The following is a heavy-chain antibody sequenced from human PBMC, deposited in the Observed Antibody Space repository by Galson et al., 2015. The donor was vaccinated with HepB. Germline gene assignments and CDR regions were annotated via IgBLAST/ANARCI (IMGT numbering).Heavy chain of an antibody. CDR2: ISYDGSNK. J-gene: IGHJ4*02. D-gene: IGHD5-18*01. CDR3: AKLHSYGVYYFDY. Sequence: SLRLSCAASGFTFSSYGMHWVRQAPGKGLEWVAVISYDGSNKYYADSVKGRFTISRDNSKNTLYLQMNSLRAEDTAVYYCAKLHSYGVYYFDYWGQGTLVTVSS. CDR1: GFTFSSYG. V-gene: IGHV3-30*18.